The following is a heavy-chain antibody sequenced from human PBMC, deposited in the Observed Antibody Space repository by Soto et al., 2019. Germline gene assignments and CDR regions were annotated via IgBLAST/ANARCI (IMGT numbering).Heavy chain of an antibody. Sequence: PSETLSLTCAVYGGSFSGYYWSWIRQPPGKGLEWIGEINHSGSTNYNPSLKSRVTISVDTSKNQFSLKLSSVTAADTAVYYCARLGAVANLDYWGQGTLVTVYS. CDR3: ARLGAVANLDY. CDR1: GGSFSGYY. D-gene: IGHD6-19*01. V-gene: IGHV4-34*01. J-gene: IGHJ4*02. CDR2: INHSGST.